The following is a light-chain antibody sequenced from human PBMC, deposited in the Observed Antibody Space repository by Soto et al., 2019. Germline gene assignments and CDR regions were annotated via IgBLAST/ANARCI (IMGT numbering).Light chain of an antibody. Sequence: DIQMTQSPSTLSASVGDRVTITCRASQSVSGWLAWFQQKPGRAPKLLIYKASSLESGVPSRFTGRCFGTKFTLTINSLQPDDFATYYCQQYNSYWTFGQWTMVEMK. CDR2: KAS. V-gene: IGKV1-5*03. J-gene: IGKJ1*01. CDR3: QQYNSYWT. CDR1: QSVSGW.